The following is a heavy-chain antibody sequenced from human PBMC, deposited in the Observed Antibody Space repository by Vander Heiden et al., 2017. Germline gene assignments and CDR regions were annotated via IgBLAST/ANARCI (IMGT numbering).Heavy chain of an antibody. D-gene: IGHD2-15*01. V-gene: IGHV4-59*01. Sequence: QVQLQESGPGLVKPSETLSLTCTVSGGPISSYYWSWIRQPPGKGLEWIGYIYYSGSTNYNPSLKSRVTISVDTSKNQFSLKLSSVTAADTAVYYCARTGGRYYYGMDVWGQGTTVTVSS. CDR3: ARTGGRYYYGMDV. CDR1: GGPISSYY. CDR2: IYYSGST. J-gene: IGHJ6*02.